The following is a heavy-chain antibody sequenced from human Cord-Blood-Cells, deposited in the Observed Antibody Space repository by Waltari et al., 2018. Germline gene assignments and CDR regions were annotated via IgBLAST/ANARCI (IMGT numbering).Heavy chain of an antibody. CDR2: IYYSGST. CDR1: GGSISSSSYY. Sequence: QLQLQESGPGLVKPSETLSLTCTVSGGSISSSSYYWGWIRQPPGKGLEWIGSIYYSGSTSYNPSVMSGVTISVDTSKNQFSLKLSSVTAADTAVYYCARRDSSSWYYYYYGMDVWGQGTTVTVSS. D-gene: IGHD6-13*01. J-gene: IGHJ6*02. V-gene: IGHV4-39*01. CDR3: ARRDSSSWYYYYYGMDV.